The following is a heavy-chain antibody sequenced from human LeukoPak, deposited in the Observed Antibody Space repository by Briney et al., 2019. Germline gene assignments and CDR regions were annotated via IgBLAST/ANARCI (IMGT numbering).Heavy chain of an antibody. V-gene: IGHV4-39*07. CDR3: ASNVGIAVAGRDY. J-gene: IGHJ4*02. CDR2: IYYSGST. CDR1: GGSISSSSYY. Sequence: PSETLSLTCTVSGGSISSSSYYWGWIRQPPGKGLEWIGSIYYSGSTYYNPSLKSRVTISVDTSKNQFSLKLSSVTAADTAVYYRASNVGIAVAGRDYWGQGTLVTVSS. D-gene: IGHD6-19*01.